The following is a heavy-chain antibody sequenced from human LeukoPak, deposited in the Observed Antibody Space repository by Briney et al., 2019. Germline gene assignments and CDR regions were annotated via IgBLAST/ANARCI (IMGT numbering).Heavy chain of an antibody. CDR2: INHSEST. D-gene: IGHD6-13*01. CDR3: ATGRADIVAAGIDY. Sequence: SETLSLTCAVYGGSFSDYYWSWIRQPAGKGLDGMGEINHSESTNYNPSLKSGGTISVDPSKNQFYLNLSSVTAEDTAVYYCATGRADIVAAGIDYWGQGTLVTVSS. J-gene: IGHJ4*02. V-gene: IGHV4-34*01. CDR1: GGSFSDYY.